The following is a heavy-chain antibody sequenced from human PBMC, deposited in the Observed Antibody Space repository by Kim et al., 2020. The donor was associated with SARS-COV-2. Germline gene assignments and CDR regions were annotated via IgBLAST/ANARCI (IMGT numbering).Heavy chain of an antibody. CDR2: TYYRSKGHN. J-gene: IGHJ4*02. D-gene: IGHD6-19*01. CDR1: GDRVSSNSAA. CDR3: AGGYSTGWLDY. Sequence: SQTLSLTCAISGDRVSSNSAAWNWIRHSPSRGLEWLGRTYYRSKGHNDYAVSVKSRITINPDTSKNQFSLQLNSVTPEDTAVYYCAGGYSTGWLDYWGQGTLVTVSS. V-gene: IGHV6-1*01.